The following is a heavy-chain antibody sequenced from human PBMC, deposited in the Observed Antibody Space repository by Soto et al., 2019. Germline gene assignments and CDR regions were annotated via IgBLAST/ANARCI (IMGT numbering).Heavy chain of an antibody. D-gene: IGHD2-2*02. Sequence: VASVKVSCKASGGTFSSYAISWVRQAPGQGLEWMGGIIPIFGTANYAQKFQGRVTITADESTSTAYMELSSLRSEDTAVYYCARGYCSSTSCYTGPFDYWGQGTLVTVSS. CDR3: ARGYCSSTSCYTGPFDY. J-gene: IGHJ4*02. CDR1: GGTFSSYA. V-gene: IGHV1-69*13. CDR2: IIPIFGTA.